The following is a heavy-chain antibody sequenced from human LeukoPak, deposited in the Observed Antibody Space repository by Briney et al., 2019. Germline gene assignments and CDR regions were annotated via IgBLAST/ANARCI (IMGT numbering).Heavy chain of an antibody. Sequence: PGGSLRLSCAASGFTFSSYSMNWVRQAPGKGLEWVSSISSSSSYIYYADSVKGRFTISRDNAKNSLYLQMNSLRAEDTAVYYCARDTEGYSSSDTHSTYYYYYMDVWGKGTTVTISS. V-gene: IGHV3-21*04. J-gene: IGHJ6*03. CDR1: GFTFSSYS. D-gene: IGHD6-13*01. CDR3: ARDTEGYSSSDTHSTYYYYYMDV. CDR2: ISSSSSYI.